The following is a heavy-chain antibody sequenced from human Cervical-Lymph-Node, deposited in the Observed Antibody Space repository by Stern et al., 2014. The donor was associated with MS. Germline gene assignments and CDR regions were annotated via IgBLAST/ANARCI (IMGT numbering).Heavy chain of an antibody. CDR3: ARAGGSTVGYYVDY. Sequence: QVQLVQSGAAVKKPGSSVTVSCQTSGDTFTRHAINWVRQAPGQGLEWMGGIIPIFGTTNHAQKFRDRVTITADASTNTVYMELSSLRSEDTAVYFCARAGGSTVGYYVDYWGQGTLVTVSS. CDR1: GDTFTRHA. J-gene: IGHJ4*02. CDR2: IIPIFGTT. V-gene: IGHV1-69*01. D-gene: IGHD1-26*01.